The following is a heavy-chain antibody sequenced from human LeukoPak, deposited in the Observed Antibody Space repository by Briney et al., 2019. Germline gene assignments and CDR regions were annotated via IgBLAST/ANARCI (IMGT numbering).Heavy chain of an antibody. D-gene: IGHD2-15*01. CDR2: IRSKANSYAT. Sequence: PGGSLRLSCAASGFTFSGSAMHWVRQASGKGLEGVGRIRSKANSYATAYAASVKGSCTISREELRNEAYLQMNSLKTEDTAVYYCTMSVVAATLGYYYVDVWGKGTTVTVSS. J-gene: IGHJ6*03. CDR3: TMSVVAATLGYYYVDV. CDR1: GFTFSGSA. V-gene: IGHV3-73*01.